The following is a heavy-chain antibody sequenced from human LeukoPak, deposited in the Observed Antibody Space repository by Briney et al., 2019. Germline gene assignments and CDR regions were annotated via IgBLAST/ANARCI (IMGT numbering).Heavy chain of an antibody. D-gene: IGHD6-19*01. CDR1: GFIVSTNY. J-gene: IGHJ4*02. Sequence: GGSLRLSCAASGFIVSTNYISWVRQAPGKGLEWISVTYTSGSTFYTDSMKGRFTIFRDNSKNTLYLQMNSLREEDTAVYYCAKRSPVAVWGQGTLVTVSS. CDR3: AKRSPVAV. CDR2: TYTSGST. V-gene: IGHV3-66*04.